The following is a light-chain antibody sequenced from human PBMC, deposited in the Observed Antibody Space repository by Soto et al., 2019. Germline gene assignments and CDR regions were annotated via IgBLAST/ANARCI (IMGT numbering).Light chain of an antibody. J-gene: IGKJ4*01. CDR1: QDISNY. Sequence: DLQMTQSPSSLSASVGDRVTITCQASQDISNYLHWFQQKPGKVPKLLIFDASNLETGVPSRFSGSGSGTDFTLTISSLQPEDVATYYCLQYDNFPLTFGGGATVEIK. V-gene: IGKV1-33*01. CDR3: LQYDNFPLT. CDR2: DAS.